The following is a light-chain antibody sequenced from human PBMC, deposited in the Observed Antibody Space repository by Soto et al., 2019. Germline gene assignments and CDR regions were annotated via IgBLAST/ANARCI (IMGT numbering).Light chain of an antibody. CDR1: NSLLHITGETF. CDR3: MQSTQLPPT. J-gene: IGKJ5*01. Sequence: DFVITHTPLSLSVTPLQPSSISCNSSNSLLHITGETFLFCYLQKPGQSPQLLIYEVSTRVSGVPDRFSGSGSGTDFTLEISRVETDDVGIYYCMQSTQLPPTFGQGTRLEIK. V-gene: IGKV2D-29*02. CDR2: EVS.